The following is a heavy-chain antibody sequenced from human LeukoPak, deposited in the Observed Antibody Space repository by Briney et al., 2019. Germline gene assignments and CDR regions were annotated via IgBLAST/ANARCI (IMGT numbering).Heavy chain of an antibody. CDR2: IIPIFGTA. CDR3: AREGGHGGYLDY. CDR1: GGTFSSYA. J-gene: IGHJ4*02. D-gene: IGHD3-10*01. Sequence: SVKVSCKACGGTFSSYAISWVRQAPGQGLEWMGGIIPIFGTANYAQKFQGRVTITADKSTSTAYMELSSLRSEDTAVYYCAREGGHGGYLDYWGQGTLVTVSS. V-gene: IGHV1-69*06.